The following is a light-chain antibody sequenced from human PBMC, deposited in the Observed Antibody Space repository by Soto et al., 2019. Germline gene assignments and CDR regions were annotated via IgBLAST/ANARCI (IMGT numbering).Light chain of an antibody. J-gene: IGLJ1*01. CDR3: GSYSSSSTLCV. Sequence: QSALTQPASVSGSPGQSITISCTGASSDVGGSNYVSWYQQHPGKAPKLMIYDVSNRPSGVSNRFSGSKSGNTASLTISGLQAEDEADYYCGSYSSSSTLCVFGTGTKLTVL. CDR2: DVS. V-gene: IGLV2-14*03. CDR1: SSDVGGSNY.